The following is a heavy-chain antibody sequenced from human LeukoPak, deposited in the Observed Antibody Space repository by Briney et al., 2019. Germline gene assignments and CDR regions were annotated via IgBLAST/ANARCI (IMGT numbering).Heavy chain of an antibody. CDR2: VNPHNGAT. D-gene: IGHD3-9*01. V-gene: IGHV1-2*02. Sequence: ASVKVSCKASGYTFNAYYVHWVRLAPGEGLEWMGWVNPHNGATSYLQKFQDRVTMTGDTSINTAYLELNRLGSDDSAIYYCAIDSHYIGMDVWGQGTTVTASS. CDR1: GYTFNAYY. CDR3: AIDSHYIGMDV. J-gene: IGHJ6*02.